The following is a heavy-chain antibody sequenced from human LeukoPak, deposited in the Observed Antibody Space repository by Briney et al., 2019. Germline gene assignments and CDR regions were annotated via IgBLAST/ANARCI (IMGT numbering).Heavy chain of an antibody. CDR3: AKGLERESRLDS. CDR2: ISSSSSYI. V-gene: IGHV3-21*04. Sequence: GSLRLSCAASGFTFSSYSMNWVRQAPGKGLEWVSSISSSSSYIYYADSVKGRFTISRDNAKNSLYLQMNSLRAEDTALYYCAKGLERESRLDSWGQGTLVTVSS. CDR1: GFTFSSYS. D-gene: IGHD1-1*01. J-gene: IGHJ4*02.